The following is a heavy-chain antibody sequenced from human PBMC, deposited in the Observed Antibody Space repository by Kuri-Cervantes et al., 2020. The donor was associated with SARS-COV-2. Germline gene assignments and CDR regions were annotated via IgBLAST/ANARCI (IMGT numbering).Heavy chain of an antibody. Sequence: SETLSLTCTVSGGSISSSSYYWGWIRQPPGKGLEWIGYIYYSGSTNYNPSLKSRVTISVDAFKKQLSLKLLSVTAADTAVYYCATSQLPNAHFYYWGQGTLVTVSS. CDR1: GGSISSSSYY. CDR2: IYYSGST. CDR3: ATSQLPNAHFYY. V-gene: IGHV4-61*05. J-gene: IGHJ4*02. D-gene: IGHD2-2*01.